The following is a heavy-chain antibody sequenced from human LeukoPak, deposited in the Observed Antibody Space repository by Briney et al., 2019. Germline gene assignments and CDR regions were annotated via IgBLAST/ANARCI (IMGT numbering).Heavy chain of an antibody. V-gene: IGHV3-53*01. D-gene: IGHD5-18*01. CDR2: IYSGGST. J-gene: IGHJ4*02. CDR1: GGSFSGYY. Sequence: ETLSLTCAVYGGSFSGYYWSWVRQAPGKGLEWVSVIYSGGSTYYADSVKGRFTISRDNSKNTLYLQMNSLRAEDTAVYYCARESGYSYGYYFDYWGQGTLVTVSS. CDR3: ARESGYSYGYYFDY.